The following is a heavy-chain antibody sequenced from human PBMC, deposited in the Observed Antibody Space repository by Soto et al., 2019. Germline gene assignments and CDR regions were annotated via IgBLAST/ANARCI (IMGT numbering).Heavy chain of an antibody. CDR2: MNPNSGNT. D-gene: IGHD6-13*01. CDR3: ARERSAAGTGWFDP. V-gene: IGHV1-8*01. CDR1: GYTFTSYD. J-gene: IGHJ5*02. Sequence: QVQLVQAGAEVKKSGASVKVSCKASGYTFTSYDINWVRQATGQGLEWMGGMNPNSGNTGYAQKYQGRVTMTRNTSISTAYMELSSLRYEDPAVYYCARERSAAGTGWFDPWGQGTLVTVSS.